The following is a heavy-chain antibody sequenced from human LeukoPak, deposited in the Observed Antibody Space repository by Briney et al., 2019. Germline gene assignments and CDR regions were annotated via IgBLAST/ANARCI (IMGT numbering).Heavy chain of an antibody. CDR1: GFTFSSYG. CDR2: IWYDGSNK. CDR3: AKMALAGAFDY. Sequence: GGSLRLSCAASGFTFSSYGMHWVRQAPGKGLEWVAVIWYDGSNKYYADSVKGRFTISRDNSKNTLYLQMNSLRAEDTAVYYCAKMALAGAFDYWGQGTLVTVFS. V-gene: IGHV3-33*06. J-gene: IGHJ4*02. D-gene: IGHD3-3*02.